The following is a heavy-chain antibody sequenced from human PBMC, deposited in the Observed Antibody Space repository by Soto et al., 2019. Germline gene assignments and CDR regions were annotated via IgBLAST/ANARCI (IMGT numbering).Heavy chain of an antibody. CDR2: ISSSSSYI. J-gene: IGHJ6*03. V-gene: IGHV3-21*04. Sequence: GGSLRLSCAASGFTFSSYSMNWVRQAPGKGLEWVSSISSSSSYIYYADSVKGRFTISRDNAKNSLYLQMNSLRAEDTAVYYCAKDPRLYDFWSGYLYYYYYYMDVWGKGTTVTVSS. D-gene: IGHD3-3*01. CDR1: GFTFSSYS. CDR3: AKDPRLYDFWSGYLYYYYYYMDV.